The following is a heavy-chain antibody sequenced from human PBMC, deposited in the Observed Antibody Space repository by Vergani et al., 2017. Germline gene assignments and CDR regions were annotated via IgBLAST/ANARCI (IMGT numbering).Heavy chain of an antibody. D-gene: IGHD3-3*01. V-gene: IGHV2-5*02. CDR1: GFSLSTSGVG. CDR2: IYWDDDK. J-gene: IGHJ3*02. Sequence: QITLKESGPTLVKPTQTLTLTCTFSGFSLSTSGVGVGWIRQPPGKALEWLALIYWDDDKRYSPSLKSRLTITKDTSKNQVVLTMTNMDPVDTATYYCAHSRFLHDFWSGYNLDAFDSWGQGTMVTVSS. CDR3: AHSRFLHDFWSGYNLDAFDS.